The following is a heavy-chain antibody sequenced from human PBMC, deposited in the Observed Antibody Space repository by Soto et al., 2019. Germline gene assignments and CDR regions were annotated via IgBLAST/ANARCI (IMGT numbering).Heavy chain of an antibody. CDR2: ISGSGGST. Sequence: HPGGSLRLSCAASGFTFSSYAMSWVRQASGKGLEWVSAISGSGGSTYYADSVKGRFTISRDNSKNTLYLQMNSLRAEDTAVYYCARDFPLCIGGSCYSPRALPDYWGRGSLVTVSS. V-gene: IGHV3-23*01. CDR1: GFTFSSYA. J-gene: IGHJ4*02. D-gene: IGHD2-15*01. CDR3: ARDFPLCIGGSCYSPRALPDY.